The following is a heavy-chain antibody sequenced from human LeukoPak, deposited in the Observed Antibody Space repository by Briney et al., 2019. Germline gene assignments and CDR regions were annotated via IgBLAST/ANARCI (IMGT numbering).Heavy chain of an antibody. D-gene: IGHD6-13*01. CDR2: IYYSGST. J-gene: IGHJ2*01. Sequence: SETLSLTCTVSGGSISSGGYYWSWIRQPPGKGLEWIGYIYYSGSTNYNPSLKSRVTISVDTSKNQFSLKLSSVTAADTAVYYCARPVKSSWRYWYFDLWGRGTLVTVSS. CDR1: GGSISSGGYY. V-gene: IGHV4-61*08. CDR3: ARPVKSSWRYWYFDL.